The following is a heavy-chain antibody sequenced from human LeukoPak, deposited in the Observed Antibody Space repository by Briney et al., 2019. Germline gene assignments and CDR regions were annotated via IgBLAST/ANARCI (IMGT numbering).Heavy chain of an antibody. CDR1: GFTFNTYI. Sequence: GGSLRLSCAASGFTFNTYIMNWVRQAPGKGLEWVSYISSRTGTIYYTDSVRGRFTISTDNAKNSLYLQMNSLRAEDTAVYYCATEYYGSVSYYDYWGQGTLVTASS. CDR2: ISSRTGTI. J-gene: IGHJ4*02. V-gene: IGHV3-48*04. D-gene: IGHD3-10*01. CDR3: ATEYYGSVSYYDY.